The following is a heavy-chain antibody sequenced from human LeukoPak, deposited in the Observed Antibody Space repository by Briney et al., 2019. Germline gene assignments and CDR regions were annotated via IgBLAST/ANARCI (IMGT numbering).Heavy chain of an antibody. CDR3: AREWFGVNYYYYMDV. D-gene: IGHD3-10*01. J-gene: IGHJ6*03. CDR1: GGSISSYY. CDR2: IYSGGST. Sequence: PSETLSLTCTVSGGSISSYYWSWIRQAPGKGLEWVSVIYSGGSTYYADSVKGRFTISRDNSKNTLYLQMNSLRAEDTAVYYCAREWFGVNYYYYMDVWGKGTTVTISS. V-gene: IGHV3-66*01.